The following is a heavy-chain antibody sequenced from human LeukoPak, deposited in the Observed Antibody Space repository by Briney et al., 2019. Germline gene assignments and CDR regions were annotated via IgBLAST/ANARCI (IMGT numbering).Heavy chain of an antibody. CDR2: IWYDGSKN. CDR3: ARVDCTGGSCRPYHFYGMDV. V-gene: IGHV3-33*01. J-gene: IGHJ6*02. D-gene: IGHD2-15*01. CDR1: GFTFSTYG. Sequence: PGGSLRLSCAASGFTFSTYGMNRVRQAPGKGLEWVAVIWYDGSKNYYADSVKGRFTISRDNSKNTLFLEMNSLRAEDTAVYYCARVDCTGGSCRPYHFYGMDVWGQGTTVTVSS.